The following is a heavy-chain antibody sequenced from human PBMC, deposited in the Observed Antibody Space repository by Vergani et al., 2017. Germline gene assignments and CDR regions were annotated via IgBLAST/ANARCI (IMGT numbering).Heavy chain of an antibody. CDR2: IYYSGST. J-gene: IGHJ5*02. CDR1: GGSISSYY. V-gene: IGHV4-59*12. CDR3: ARDQDYYDSSGDYWIWFDP. D-gene: IGHD3-22*01. Sequence: QVQLQESGPGLAKPSETLSLTCTVSGGSISSYYWSWIRQPPGKGLEWIGYIYYSGSTNYNPSLKSRVTISVDTSKNQFSLKLSPVTAADTAVYYCARDQDYYDSSGDYWIWFDPWGQGTLVTVSS.